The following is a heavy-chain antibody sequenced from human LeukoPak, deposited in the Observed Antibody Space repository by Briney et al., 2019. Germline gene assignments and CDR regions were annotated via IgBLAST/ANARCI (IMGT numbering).Heavy chain of an antibody. J-gene: IGHJ4*02. CDR2: ITTSGGST. D-gene: IGHD3-10*01. CDR3: AKEYGSGSYYYDY. CDR1: GSTFGSYA. V-gene: IGHV3-23*01. Sequence: GGSLRLSCAASGSTFGSYALTWVRQAPGKGLEWVSAITTSGGSTHYADSAKGRFTISRDNSKNTLYLQMNSLRAEDTAVYYCAKEYGSGSYYYDYWGQGTLVTVSS.